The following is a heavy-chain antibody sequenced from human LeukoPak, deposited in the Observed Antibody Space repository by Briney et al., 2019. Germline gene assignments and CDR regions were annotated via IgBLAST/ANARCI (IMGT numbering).Heavy chain of an antibody. CDR2: INLDGTEK. CDR3: ARENHAKFDY. Sequence: PGGSLRLSCAASGFTFRRFWMSWVRQSPGKGLEWVANINLDGTEKYYVDSVKGRFTISRDNAKYSLYLQMNSLRAEDTAVYYCARENHAKFDYWGQGTLVTVPS. V-gene: IGHV3-7*04. CDR1: GFTFRRFW. D-gene: IGHD1-14*01. J-gene: IGHJ4*02.